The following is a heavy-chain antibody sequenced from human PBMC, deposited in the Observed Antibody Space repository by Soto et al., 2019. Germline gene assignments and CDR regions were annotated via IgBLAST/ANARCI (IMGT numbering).Heavy chain of an antibody. Sequence: ASVKVSCKASGYTFTSYGISWVRQAPGQGLEWMGWISAYSGNTNYAQKLQGRVTMTTDTSTSTAYMELRGLRSDDTAVYYCARGATYDFWSGYRPPGYYYYYGMDVWGQGTTVTVSS. CDR2: ISAYSGNT. CDR3: ARGATYDFWSGYRPPGYYYYYGMDV. J-gene: IGHJ6*02. D-gene: IGHD3-3*01. V-gene: IGHV1-18*01. CDR1: GYTFTSYG.